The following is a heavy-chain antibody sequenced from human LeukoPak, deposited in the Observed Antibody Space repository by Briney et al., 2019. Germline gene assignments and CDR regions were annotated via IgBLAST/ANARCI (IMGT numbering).Heavy chain of an antibody. D-gene: IGHD3-22*01. CDR3: ARGRDYYDSSGYATFDY. CDR2: IYHSGST. J-gene: IGHJ4*02. V-gene: IGHV4-59*12. Sequence: SETLSLTCTVSGGSMSPYHWGCIRQPPGKGLEWTGYIYHSGSTNYNPSLKSRVTISVDTSKNQFSLKLSSVTAADTAVYYCARGRDYYDSSGYATFDYWGQGTLVTVSS. CDR1: GGSMSPYH.